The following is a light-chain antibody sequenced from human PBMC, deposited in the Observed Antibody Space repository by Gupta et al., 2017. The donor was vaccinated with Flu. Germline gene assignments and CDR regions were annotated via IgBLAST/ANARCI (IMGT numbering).Light chain of an antibody. V-gene: IGKV3-20*01. J-gene: IGKJ2*01. CDR1: QSVTSSY. CDR3: QHYSSSSTMYT. Sequence: DIVLTQSPGTLPLSPGDRATLSCRASQSVTSSYLAWYQQKPGQAPRLLIFGSSSRATGISDRFSCSGSGTDFTLNISRLRPEDFAVYYCQHYSSSSTMYTFGQGTKLEIK. CDR2: GSS.